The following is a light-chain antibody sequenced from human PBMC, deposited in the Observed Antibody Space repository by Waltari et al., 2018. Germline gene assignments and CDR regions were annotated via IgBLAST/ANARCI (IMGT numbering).Light chain of an antibody. CDR1: SSDVGGYNY. V-gene: IGLV2-8*01. Sequence: QSALTQPPSASGSPGQSVPISCTGTSSDVGGYNYVSWYQQPPGKAPKLMIYEVSKRPSGVPDRFSGSKSGNTASLTVSGLQAEDEADYYCSSYAGSNNPYVFGTGTKVTVL. CDR3: SSYAGSNNPYV. CDR2: EVS. J-gene: IGLJ1*01.